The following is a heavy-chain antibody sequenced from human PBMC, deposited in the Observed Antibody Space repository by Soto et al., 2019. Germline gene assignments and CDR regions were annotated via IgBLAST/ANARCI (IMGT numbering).Heavy chain of an antibody. V-gene: IGHV3-48*02. CDR3: ARLPKGTLVTA. CDR2: ISSSSDSI. J-gene: IGHJ4*02. D-gene: IGHD2-21*02. Sequence: VQLVESGGGLVYPGGSLRLSCVGSGFSFSDYSMNWVRQAPGKGLQWVSYISSSSDSIHYAESVKGRFTVSRDNAKNALFLQMNGLRDDDTAIYYCARLPKGTLVTAWGQGTLVTVSS. CDR1: GFSFSDYS.